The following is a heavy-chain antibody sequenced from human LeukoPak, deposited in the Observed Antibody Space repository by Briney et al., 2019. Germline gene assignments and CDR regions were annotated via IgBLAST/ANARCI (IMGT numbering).Heavy chain of an antibody. Sequence: GASVKVSCKVSGYTLNELSMHWVRQAPGKGLEWLGGFDPEDGETIYAQKFQGRVTMTEDTSTDTAYMELSSLRSEDTAVYYCATDYRHPREGQRWELLVAFDYWGQGILVTVSS. D-gene: IGHD1-26*01. CDR2: FDPEDGET. CDR3: ATDYRHPREGQRWELLVAFDY. CDR1: GYTLNELS. V-gene: IGHV1-24*01. J-gene: IGHJ4*02.